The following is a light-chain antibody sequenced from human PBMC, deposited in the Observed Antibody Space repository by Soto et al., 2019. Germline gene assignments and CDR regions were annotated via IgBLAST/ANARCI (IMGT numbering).Light chain of an antibody. CDR1: QSVSYN. Sequence: EIVMTQSPATLSVSPGERATLSCRASQSVSYNLAWYQHKPGQAPRLLIYGPSTRATGIPARFSGSGSGTEFTLTISSLQSEDFALYYCQQYNNWPRTFGQGTKVDVK. CDR2: GPS. CDR3: QQYNNWPRT. V-gene: IGKV3-15*01. J-gene: IGKJ1*01.